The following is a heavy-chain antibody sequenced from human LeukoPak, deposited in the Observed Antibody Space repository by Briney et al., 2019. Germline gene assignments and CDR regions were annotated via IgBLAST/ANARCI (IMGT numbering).Heavy chain of an antibody. D-gene: IGHD5-24*01. CDR3: ARASRDGYNQNFDY. CDR1: GYSFSSYW. CDR2: IYPGGSET. J-gene: IGHJ4*02. Sequence: PGESLKISCKGLGYSFSSYWNAWVRQRPGKGLEWMGIIYPGGSETRYDPSFQGQVTISADSSTSTAYLQWSSLRASDTAMYYCARASRDGYNQNFDYWGQGTPVTVSS. V-gene: IGHV5-51*01.